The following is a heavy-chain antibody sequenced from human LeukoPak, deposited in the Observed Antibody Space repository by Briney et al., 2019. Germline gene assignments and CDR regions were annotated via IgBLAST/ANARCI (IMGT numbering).Heavy chain of an antibody. CDR1: GFTFSSYA. J-gene: IGHJ6*02. CDR2: ISGSGGST. Sequence: PGGSLRLSCAASGFTFSSYAMSWVPQAPGKGLEWVSAISGSGGSTYYADSVKGRFTISRDNSKNTLYLQMNSLRAEDTAVYYCAKESYSSSWYDYRTYYYYGMDVWGQGTTVTVSS. V-gene: IGHV3-23*01. CDR3: AKESYSSSWYDYRTYYYYGMDV. D-gene: IGHD6-13*01.